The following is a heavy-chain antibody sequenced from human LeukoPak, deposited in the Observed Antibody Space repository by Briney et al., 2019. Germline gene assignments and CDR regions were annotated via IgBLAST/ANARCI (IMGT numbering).Heavy chain of an antibody. V-gene: IGHV1-18*01. D-gene: IGHD3-22*01. CDR1: GGTFSSYA. Sequence: ASVKVSCKAFGGTFSSYAISWVRQAPGQGLEWMGWISAYNGNTNYAQKLQGRVTMTTDTSTSTAYMELRSLRSDDTAVYYCARRRDSSGYPRYYFDYWGQGTLVTVSS. CDR3: ARRRDSSGYPRYYFDY. J-gene: IGHJ4*02. CDR2: ISAYNGNT.